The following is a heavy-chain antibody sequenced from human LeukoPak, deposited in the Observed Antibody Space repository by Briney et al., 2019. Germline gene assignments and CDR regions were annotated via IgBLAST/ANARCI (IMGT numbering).Heavy chain of an antibody. CDR1: GFTFSSYE. J-gene: IGHJ6*03. CDR3: AKVAEVGATGYYYYMDV. D-gene: IGHD1-26*01. V-gene: IGHV3-66*01. Sequence: GGSLRLSCAASGFTFSSYEMNWVRQAPGKGLEWVSVIYSGGSTYYADSVKGRFTISRDSSKNTLYLQMNGLRAEDTAVYYCAKVAEVGATGYYYYMDVWGKGTTVTIS. CDR2: IYSGGST.